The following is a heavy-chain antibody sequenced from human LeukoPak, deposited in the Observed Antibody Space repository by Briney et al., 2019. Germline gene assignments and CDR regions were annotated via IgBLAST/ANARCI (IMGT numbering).Heavy chain of an antibody. J-gene: IGHJ4*02. CDR3: ARPGYCSSSSCYTVGNY. D-gene: IGHD2-2*02. V-gene: IGHV7-4-1*02. CDR1: GYTFTSYG. Sequence: GTSVKVSCKASGYTFTSYGISWVRQAPGQGLEWMGWINTNTGNPTYAQGFTGRFVFSLDTSVSTAYLQISSLKAEDTAVYYCARPGYCSSSSCYTVGNYWGQGTLVTVSS. CDR2: INTNTGNP.